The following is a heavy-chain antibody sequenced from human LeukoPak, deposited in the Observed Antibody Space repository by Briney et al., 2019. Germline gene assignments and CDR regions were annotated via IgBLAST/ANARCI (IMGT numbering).Heavy chain of an antibody. CDR1: GYTFTGYY. V-gene: IGHV1-2*02. CDR3: ARGPYIVGATSYDY. CDR2: INPNSGGT. D-gene: IGHD1-26*01. J-gene: IGHJ4*02. Sequence: ASVTVSCKASGYTFTGYYMHWVRPAPGQGLEWMGWINPNSGGTNYAQKFQGRVTMTRDTSISTAYMELSRLRSDDTAVYYCARGPYIVGATSYDYWGQGTLVTVSS.